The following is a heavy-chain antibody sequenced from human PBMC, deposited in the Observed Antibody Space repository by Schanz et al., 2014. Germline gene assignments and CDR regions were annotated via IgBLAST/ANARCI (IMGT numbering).Heavy chain of an antibody. J-gene: IGHJ4*02. V-gene: IGHV3-23*01. CDR3: ADHVRSLTDDDY. CDR1: GFTFSNHA. CDR2: VGGAGYST. Sequence: EVHLLESGGGLVQPGGSLRLSCAASGFTFSNHALSWVRQAPGKGLEWVSGVGGAGYSTHYADSVKGRFIISRDNSKKTLNLQVNGLRAEDTAVYYYADHVRSLTDDDYWGQGTLVTVSS. D-gene: IGHD3-9*01.